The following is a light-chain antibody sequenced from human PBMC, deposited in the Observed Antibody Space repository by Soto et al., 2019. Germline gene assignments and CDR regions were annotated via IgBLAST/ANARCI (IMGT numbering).Light chain of an antibody. Sequence: DIQMTQSPSTLSASVGDRVTTTCRASQTISGWLAWYQQKPGKAPKLLIYKASTLQSAVPSRFSGSGSGTEFTLTISSLQPDDFATYYCQQYNSYPYTFGQGTKVDIK. CDR1: QTISGW. J-gene: IGKJ2*01. V-gene: IGKV1-5*03. CDR2: KAS. CDR3: QQYNSYPYT.